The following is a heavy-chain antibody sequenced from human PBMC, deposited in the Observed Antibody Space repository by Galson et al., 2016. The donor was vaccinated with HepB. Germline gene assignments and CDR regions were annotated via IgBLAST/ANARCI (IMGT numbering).Heavy chain of an antibody. CDR1: GFTFSGTW. J-gene: IGHJ4*02. V-gene: IGHV3-7*01. CDR2: IKEDGSEK. CDR3: ARDTGGGEFGVVMPYFDY. Sequence: SLRLSCAVSGFTFSGTWMSWVRQAPGKGLEWVANIKEDGSEKYYGDSVKGRFIISRDNAKKSLYLQMNSLRADDTAVYYCARDTGGGEFGVVMPYFDYWGQGNLVTVSS. D-gene: IGHD3-3*01.